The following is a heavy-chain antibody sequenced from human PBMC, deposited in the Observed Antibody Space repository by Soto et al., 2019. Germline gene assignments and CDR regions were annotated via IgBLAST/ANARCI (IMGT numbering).Heavy chain of an antibody. J-gene: IGHJ4*02. CDR2: IWHDGTNE. D-gene: IGHD3-9*01. CDR3: AGINYGIFTGYFSDY. CDR1: GFTFSDYG. V-gene: IGHV3-33*01. Sequence: QVHLVESGGGVVQPGRSLTLSCAASGFTFSDYGMHWVRQAPGKGLEWVALIWHDGTNEYYADSVKGRFTISRDNSKNTLSLQMNSLRAEDTAVYYCAGINYGIFTGYFSDYWGQGTLVTVSS.